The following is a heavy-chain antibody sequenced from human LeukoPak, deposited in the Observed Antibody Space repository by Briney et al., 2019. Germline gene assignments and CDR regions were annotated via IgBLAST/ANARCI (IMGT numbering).Heavy chain of an antibody. J-gene: IGHJ4*02. V-gene: IGHV1-69*10. CDR1: GGTFSSYA. CDR3: ARDLAHYDILTGSGEDFDY. Sequence: ASVKVSCKASGGTFSSYAISWVXXXXXXXXXXXXXXXXXLGIANYAQKFQGRVTITADKSTSTAYMELSSLRSEDTAVYYCARDLAHYDILTGSGEDFDYWGQGTLVTVSS. CDR2: XXXXLGIA. D-gene: IGHD3-9*01.